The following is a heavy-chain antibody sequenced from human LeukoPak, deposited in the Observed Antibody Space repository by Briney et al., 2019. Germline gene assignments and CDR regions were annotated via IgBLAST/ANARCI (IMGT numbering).Heavy chain of an antibody. CDR1: GFTFNDYT. D-gene: IGHD3-3*01. J-gene: IGHJ4*02. CDR3: ARERNFYYFDY. CDR2: ITGDCNYI. V-gene: IGHV3-21*01. Sequence: TGGSLRLSCAASGFTFNDYTMTWVRQAPGKGLEGVSSITGDCNYIFYADSVKGRFAISRDNAQNSLFLELNSLRGEDTAVYYCARERNFYYFDYWGQGALVTVSS.